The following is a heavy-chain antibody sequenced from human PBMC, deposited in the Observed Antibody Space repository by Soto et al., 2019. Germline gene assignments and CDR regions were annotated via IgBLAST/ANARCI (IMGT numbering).Heavy chain of an antibody. CDR3: AREQVTTRAFDI. CDR1: GFTFSSYG. Sequence: HPGGSLRLSCAASGFTFSSYGMHWVRQAPGKGLEWVAVIWYDGSNKYYADSVKGRFTISRDNSKNTLYLQMNSLRAEDTAVYYCAREQVTTRAFDIWGQGTMVTVSS. CDR2: IWYDGSNK. D-gene: IGHD4-17*01. V-gene: IGHV3-33*01. J-gene: IGHJ3*02.